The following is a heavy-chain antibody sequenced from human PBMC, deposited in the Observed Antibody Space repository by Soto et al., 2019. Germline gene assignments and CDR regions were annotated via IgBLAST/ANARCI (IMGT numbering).Heavy chain of an antibody. J-gene: IGHJ3*02. V-gene: IGHV1-46*03. CDR2: INPSGGST. D-gene: IGHD2-15*01. Sequence: AASVKVSCKASGYTFTSYYMHWVRQAPGQGLEWMGIINPSGGSTSYAQKFQGRVTMTRDTSTSTVYMELSSLRSEDTAVYYCARLGQEVAATGTFDAFDIWGQGTMVTVSS. CDR3: ARLGQEVAATGTFDAFDI. CDR1: GYTFTSYY.